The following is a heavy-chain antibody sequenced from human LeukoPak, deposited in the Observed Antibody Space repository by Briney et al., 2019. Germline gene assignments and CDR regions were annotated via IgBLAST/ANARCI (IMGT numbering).Heavy chain of an antibody. CDR2: IKQDGSEK. CDR3: ARSTLRFLEWDESYYYMDV. CDR1: GFTFSSYW. D-gene: IGHD3-3*01. V-gene: IGHV3-7*01. Sequence: GGSLRLSCAASGFTFSSYWMSWVRQAPGKGLEWVANIKQDGSEKYYVDSVKGRSTISRDNAKNSLYLQMNSLRAEDTAVYYCARSTLRFLEWDESYYYMDVWGKGTTVTVSS. J-gene: IGHJ6*03.